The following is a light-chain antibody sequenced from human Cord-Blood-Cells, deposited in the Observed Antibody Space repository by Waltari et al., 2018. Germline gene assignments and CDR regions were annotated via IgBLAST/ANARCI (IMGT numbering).Light chain of an antibody. Sequence: ALQMTQSPSSLSASVADRVTLICRASQGMRNDLGWYQQKPGKAPKLLIYAESSLQSGVPSRFSGSGSGADFALTISSLQPEDFATDCCLQEYDYCTFGQGTKLEIK. CDR2: AES. J-gene: IGKJ2*02. CDR3: LQEYDYCT. V-gene: IGKV1-6*01. CDR1: QGMRND.